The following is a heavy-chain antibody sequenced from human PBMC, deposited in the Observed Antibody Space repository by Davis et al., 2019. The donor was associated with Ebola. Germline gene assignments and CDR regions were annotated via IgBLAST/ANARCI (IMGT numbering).Heavy chain of an antibody. Sequence: GGSLRLSCAASGFTFSSYGMHWVRQAPGKGLEWVAVIWYDGSNKYYADSVKGRFTISRDNSKNTLYLQMNSLRAEDTAVYYCAKNRAASGDYRGGFDYWGQGTLVTVSS. CDR3: AKNRAASGDYRGGFDY. V-gene: IGHV3-30*02. CDR2: IWYDGSNK. D-gene: IGHD4-17*01. J-gene: IGHJ4*02. CDR1: GFTFSSYG.